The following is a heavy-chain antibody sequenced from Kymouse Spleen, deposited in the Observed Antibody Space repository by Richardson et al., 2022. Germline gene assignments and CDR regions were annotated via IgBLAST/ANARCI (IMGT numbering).Heavy chain of an antibody. V-gene: IGHV3-15*01. Sequence: EVQLVESGGGLVKPGGSLRLSCAASGFTFSNAWMSWVRQAPGKGLEWVGRIKSKTDGGTTDYAAPVKGRFTISRDDSKNTLYLQMNSLKTEDTAVYYCTTGYYYGSGSYYTSFDYWGQGTLVTVSS. J-gene: IGHJ4*02. CDR1: GFTFSNAW. D-gene: IGHD3-10*01. CDR2: IKSKTDGGTT. CDR3: TTGYYYGSGSYYTSFDY.